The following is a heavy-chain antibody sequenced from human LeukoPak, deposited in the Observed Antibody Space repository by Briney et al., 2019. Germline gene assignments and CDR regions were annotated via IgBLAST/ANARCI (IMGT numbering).Heavy chain of an antibody. Sequence: ASVKVSCKASGYPFTSYGIAWVRQAPGQGLEWMGWISTYTGYTNYAQNLQGRVTMTTDTSATTAYMELRSLRSDDTAVYYCARRGRLGTGSYGLWVDPWGQGTLVTVSS. D-gene: IGHD3-10*01. CDR1: GYPFTSYG. J-gene: IGHJ5*02. V-gene: IGHV1-18*01. CDR2: ISTYTGYT. CDR3: ARRGRLGTGSYGLWVDP.